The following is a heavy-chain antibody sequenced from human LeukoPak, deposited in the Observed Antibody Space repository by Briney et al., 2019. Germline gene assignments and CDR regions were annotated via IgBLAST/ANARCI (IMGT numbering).Heavy chain of an antibody. Sequence: WASVKVSCTASGYTFTGYYMHWVRQAPGQGLEWMGWINPNSGGTNYAQKFQGRVTMTRDTSISTAYMELSRLRSDDTAVYYCARGGDFSSWYDGDDYWGQGTLVTVSS. CDR1: GYTFTGYY. V-gene: IGHV1-2*02. CDR2: INPNSGGT. J-gene: IGHJ4*02. CDR3: ARGGDFSSWYDGDDY. D-gene: IGHD6-13*01.